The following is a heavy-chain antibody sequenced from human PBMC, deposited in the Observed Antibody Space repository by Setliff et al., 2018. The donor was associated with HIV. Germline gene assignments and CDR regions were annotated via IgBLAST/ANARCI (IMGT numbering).Heavy chain of an antibody. V-gene: IGHV4-4*09. CDR1: GDSTSSYY. Sequence: SETLSLTCPVSGDSTSSYYWSWIRQPPGKGLEWIGYIYTTGSTNYNPSLKSRVTISLDTSKNQLSLKMRSVTAADTAVYYCVGDETTVTFDYWGQGTLVTVSS. CDR2: IYTTGST. D-gene: IGHD4-17*01. CDR3: VGDETTVTFDY. J-gene: IGHJ4*02.